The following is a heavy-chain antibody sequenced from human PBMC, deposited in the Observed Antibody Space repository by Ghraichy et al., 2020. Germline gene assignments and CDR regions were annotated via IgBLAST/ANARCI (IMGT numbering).Heavy chain of an antibody. V-gene: IGHV4-4*02. J-gene: IGHJ4*02. CDR1: GGSVSSNHW. Sequence: SETLSLTCTVSGGSVSSNHWWTCGRQSPGKRLEWIGEINHGGNTYYNPSLKSRVTMSLDRSKKQFSLNLSSATAADTAVYYCAREWEGAYYVNSGYERLEYWGQGSLVAVSS. CDR2: INHGGNT. D-gene: IGHD3-22*01. CDR3: AREWEGAYYVNSGYERLEY.